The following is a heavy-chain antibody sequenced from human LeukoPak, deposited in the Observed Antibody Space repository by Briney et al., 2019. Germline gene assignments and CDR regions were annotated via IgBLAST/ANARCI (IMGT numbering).Heavy chain of an antibody. V-gene: IGHV3-30*04. CDR1: GFTFSSYA. J-gene: IGHJ4*02. Sequence: GGSLRLSCAASGFTFSSYAMHWVRQAPGKGLEWVAVISYDGSNKYYADSVKGRFTISRDTSKNTLYLQMNSLRAEDTAVYYCARDRNLRAAAGLSDYWGQGTLVTVSS. CDR2: ISYDGSNK. CDR3: ARDRNLRAAAGLSDY. D-gene: IGHD6-13*01.